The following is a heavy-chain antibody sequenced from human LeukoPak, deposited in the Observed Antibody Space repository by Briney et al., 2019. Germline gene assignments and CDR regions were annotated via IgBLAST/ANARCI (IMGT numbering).Heavy chain of an antibody. J-gene: IGHJ4*02. CDR2: ISSSSSYI. CDR1: GFTFSSYS. V-gene: IGHV3-21*01. D-gene: IGHD3-16*01. Sequence: PGGSLRLSCAASGFTFSSYSMNWVRQAPGKGLEWVSSISSSSSYIYYADSVKGRFTISRDNAKNSLYLQMNSLRAEDTAVYYCARHLGGGARYFDYWGQGTLVTVSS. CDR3: ARHLGGGARYFDY.